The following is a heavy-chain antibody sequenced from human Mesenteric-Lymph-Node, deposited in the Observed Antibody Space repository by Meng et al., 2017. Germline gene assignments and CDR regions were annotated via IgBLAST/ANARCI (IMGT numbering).Heavy chain of an antibody. CDR1: GFTFNTYS. Sequence: VHLVESGGGLVKPWGSLRLSCAASGFTFNTYSMNWVRQAPGKGLEWVSSISSGSNYIYYADSVKGRFTISRDNAKNSLFLQLNSLRAEDTAVYYCARDYSTMVTGDYWGQGTLVTVSS. CDR2: ISSGSNYI. J-gene: IGHJ4*02. V-gene: IGHV3-21*01. CDR3: ARDYSTMVTGDY. D-gene: IGHD5/OR15-5a*01.